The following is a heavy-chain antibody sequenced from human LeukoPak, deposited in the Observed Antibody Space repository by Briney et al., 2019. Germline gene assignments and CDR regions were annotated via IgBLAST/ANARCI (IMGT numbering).Heavy chain of an antibody. Sequence: GGSLRLSCAASGFTFSSYGMHWVRQAPGKGLEWVAFIRYDGSNKYYADSVKGRFTISRDNSKNTLYLQMNSLRAEDTAVYYCAKGPIVVVPAGYSLGHAFDIWGQGTMVTVSS. CDR2: IRYDGSNK. V-gene: IGHV3-30*02. J-gene: IGHJ3*02. CDR1: GFTFSSYG. CDR3: AKGPIVVVPAGYSLGHAFDI. D-gene: IGHD2-2*01.